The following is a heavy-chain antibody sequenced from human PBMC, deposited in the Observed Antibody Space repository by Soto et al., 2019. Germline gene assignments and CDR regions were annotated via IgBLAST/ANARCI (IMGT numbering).Heavy chain of an antibody. CDR2: IKGDGSSI. D-gene: IGHD1-26*01. CDR1: GFTFSSHW. CDR3: VRDGVGAPPFDL. J-gene: IGHJ4*02. Sequence: EVQMVESGGGLVQPGGSLRLSCGASGFTFSSHWMHWVRQAPGKGLLWVARIKGDGSSIDYADSVKGRFTISRDNANNRVQLQMNSLSLEDTAVYYCVRDGVGAPPFDLWGQGTVVTVSS. V-gene: IGHV3-74*01.